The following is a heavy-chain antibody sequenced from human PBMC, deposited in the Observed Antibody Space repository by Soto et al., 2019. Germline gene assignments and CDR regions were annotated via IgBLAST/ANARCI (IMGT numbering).Heavy chain of an antibody. D-gene: IGHD3-3*01. J-gene: IGHJ4*02. Sequence: ASVDVSCKASGYTFTGYGIDWVRQATGQGLEWLGWMNPNSGNTGYAQKFQGRVTMTRNTSISTAYMELSSLRSEATAVSYCARGITIFGVVPGWGQGTLVTVSS. CDR3: ARGITIFGVVPG. CDR2: MNPNSGNT. V-gene: IGHV1-8*01. CDR1: GYTFTGYG.